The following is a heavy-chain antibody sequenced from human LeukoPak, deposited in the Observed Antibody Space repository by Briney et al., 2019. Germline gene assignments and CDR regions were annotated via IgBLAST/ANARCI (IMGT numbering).Heavy chain of an antibody. CDR2: ISSSSSYI. Sequence: GGSLRLSCAASGFTFSTYSMNWVRQAPGKGLEWVSSISSSSSYIYYADSVKGRFTISRDNAKNSLYLQMNSLRAEDTAVYYCARGPDSYGYVVDYWGQGTLVTVSS. D-gene: IGHD5-18*01. V-gene: IGHV3-21*01. J-gene: IGHJ4*02. CDR1: GFTFSTYS. CDR3: ARGPDSYGYVVDY.